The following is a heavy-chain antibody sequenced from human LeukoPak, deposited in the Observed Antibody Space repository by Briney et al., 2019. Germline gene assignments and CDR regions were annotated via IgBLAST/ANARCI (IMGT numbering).Heavy chain of an antibody. Sequence: PGGSLRLSCAASGFTFSDYYMSWIRQAPGKGLEWVSYITSSSSYKNYADSVKGRFTISRDNAKNSLYLQMNSLRAEDTAVYYCAREGYSSGWSPHGWFDPWGQGTLVTVSS. CDR3: AREGYSSGWSPHGWFDP. J-gene: IGHJ5*02. D-gene: IGHD6-19*01. V-gene: IGHV3-11*06. CDR2: ITSSSSYK. CDR1: GFTFSDYY.